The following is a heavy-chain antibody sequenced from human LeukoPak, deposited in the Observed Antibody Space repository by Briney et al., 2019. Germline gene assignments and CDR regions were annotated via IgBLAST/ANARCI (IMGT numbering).Heavy chain of an antibody. J-gene: IGHJ4*02. CDR2: IYYSGST. Sequence: SETLSLTCTVSDGSISSSSYYWGWIRQPPGKGLEWIGNIYYSGSTYYNASLQSRVTISIDMSKNEFSLRLNSVTAADTAMYYCAKSGGYGLIDYWGQGTLVTVSS. CDR3: AKSGGYGLIDY. CDR1: DGSISSSSYY. D-gene: IGHD1-26*01. V-gene: IGHV4-39*01.